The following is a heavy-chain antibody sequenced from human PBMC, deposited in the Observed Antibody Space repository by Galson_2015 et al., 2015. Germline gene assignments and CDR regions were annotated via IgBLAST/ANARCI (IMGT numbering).Heavy chain of an antibody. CDR1: GFTISSNY. CDR3: ARDGVGSRSSASCPGAFDY. Sequence: SLRLSCAVSGFTISSNYMTWVRQAPGKGLEWVSVLYSGGNTYYADSVKGRFTISRDNSKNTLYLQMNSLRGEDTAVYYCARDGVGSRSSASCPGAFDYWGQGTLVTVSS. V-gene: IGHV3-53*01. D-gene: IGHD2-2*01. CDR2: LYSGGNT. J-gene: IGHJ4*02.